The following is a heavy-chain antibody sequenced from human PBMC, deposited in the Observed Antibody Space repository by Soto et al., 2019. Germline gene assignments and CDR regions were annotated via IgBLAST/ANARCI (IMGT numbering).Heavy chain of an antibody. D-gene: IGHD5-18*01. CDR2: INAGNGNT. CDR1: VYTFTSYA. Sequence: QVQLVQSGAEVKKPGASVKVSCKASVYTFTSYAMHWVRQAPGQRLEWMGWINAGNGNTKYSQKFQARVTITRDTSASTAYMELSSLRSEDTAVYYCARGLNGYSHYFDYWGQGTLVTVSS. CDR3: ARGLNGYSHYFDY. J-gene: IGHJ4*02. V-gene: IGHV1-3*01.